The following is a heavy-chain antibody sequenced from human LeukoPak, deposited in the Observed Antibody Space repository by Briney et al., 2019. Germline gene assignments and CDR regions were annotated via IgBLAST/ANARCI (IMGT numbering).Heavy chain of an antibody. J-gene: IGHJ4*02. CDR3: ARTTKEFDILTGYYFDY. CDR1: GFTFSSYS. CDR2: ISSSSSYI. Sequence: GGSLRLSCAASGFTFSSYSMNWVRQAPGKGLEWVSSISSSSSYIYYAVSLKGRFTISRDNAKNSLYLQMNSLRVEDTAVYYCARTTKEFDILTGYYFDYWGQGTLVTVSS. V-gene: IGHV3-21*04. D-gene: IGHD3-9*01.